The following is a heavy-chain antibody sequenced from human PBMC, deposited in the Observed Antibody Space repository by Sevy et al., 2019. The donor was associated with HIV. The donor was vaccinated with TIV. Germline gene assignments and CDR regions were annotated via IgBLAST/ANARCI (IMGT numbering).Heavy chain of an antibody. V-gene: IGHV4-31*03. CDR1: GGSISSGGYY. D-gene: IGHD4-4*01. J-gene: IGHJ6*03. CDR3: ARDTGGYSNNDDYYYYYMDV. Sequence: SETLSLTCTVSGGSISSGGYYWSWIRQHPGKGLEWIGYIYYSGSTYYNPSLKSRVTISVDTSKNQFSLKLSSVTAADTAVYYCARDTGGYSNNDDYYYYYMDVCGKGTTVTVSS. CDR2: IYYSGST.